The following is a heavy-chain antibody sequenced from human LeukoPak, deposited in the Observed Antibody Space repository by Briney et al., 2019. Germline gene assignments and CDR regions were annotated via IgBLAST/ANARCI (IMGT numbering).Heavy chain of an antibody. D-gene: IGHD4-17*01. V-gene: IGHV4-59*01. CDR2: IYYTGII. J-gene: IGHJ4*02. Sequence: SETLSLNCSVSGGSMSSYYWSWVRQPPGKGLQWIGYIYYTGIISYNPSLKSRVTISLNTSQNHFSLRLTSVTAADTAMYYCARLTTVTPYFDNWGQGILVTVSS. CDR3: ARLTTVTPYFDN. CDR1: GGSMSSYY.